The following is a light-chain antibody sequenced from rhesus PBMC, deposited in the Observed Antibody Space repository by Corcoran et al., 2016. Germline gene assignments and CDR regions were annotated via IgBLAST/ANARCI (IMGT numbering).Light chain of an antibody. CDR1: QSVSSY. Sequence: EIVMTQSPATLSLSPGERATLSCRASQSVSSYVAWYQQKPEQAPRLLIYGASSRATGIPARFSGSGSGTDFTISLSSLEPEDVGVYYCQQYNNWNSFGQGTKVEIK. CDR3: QQYNNWNS. V-gene: IGKV3S9*01. CDR2: GAS. J-gene: IGKJ2*01.